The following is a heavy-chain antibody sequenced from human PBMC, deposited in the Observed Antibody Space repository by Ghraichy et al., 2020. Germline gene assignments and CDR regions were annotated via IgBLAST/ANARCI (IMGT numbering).Heavy chain of an antibody. D-gene: IGHD3-9*01. V-gene: IGHV3-64D*06. CDR3: VKDSQGDLLLGVFNWFDP. Sequence: GGSLRLSCSASGFTFSRYAIHWVRQAPGKGLEYVSAISSNGRSTYYADSVKGRFTISRDNSKNTLYLQMSSLRAEDTAVYYCVKDSQGDLLLGVFNWFDPWGQGTLVTVSS. CDR2: ISSNGRST. CDR1: GFTFSRYA. J-gene: IGHJ5*02.